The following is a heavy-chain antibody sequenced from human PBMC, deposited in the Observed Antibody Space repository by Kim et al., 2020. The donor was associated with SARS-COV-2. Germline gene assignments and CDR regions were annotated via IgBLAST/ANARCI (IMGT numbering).Heavy chain of an antibody. CDR3: ARGRNFDS. Sequence: ASVKVSCKGSGYTFITYFITWVRQAPGQGLEWMGWISAYNGNTNYAQKFQGRVTLTTDTSTSTAYMELRSLRSDDTAVYYCARGRNFDSWGQGTLVTVSS. J-gene: IGHJ4*02. V-gene: IGHV1-18*01. CDR2: ISAYNGNT. CDR1: GYTFITYF.